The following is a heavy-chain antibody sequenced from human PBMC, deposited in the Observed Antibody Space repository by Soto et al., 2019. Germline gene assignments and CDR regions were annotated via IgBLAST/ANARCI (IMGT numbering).Heavy chain of an antibody. CDR2: IIPIFGTA. CDR1: GGTFSSYA. Sequence: ASVKVSCKASGGTFSSYAISWVRQAPGQGLEWMGGIIPIFGTADYAQKFQGRVTITADESTSTAYMELSSLRSEDTAVYYCARDVPAVAGARTTINWHNWFNPWDQRTLSTVSS. CDR3: ARDVPAVAGARTTINWHNWFNP. D-gene: IGHD6-19*01. V-gene: IGHV1-69*13. J-gene: IGHJ5*02.